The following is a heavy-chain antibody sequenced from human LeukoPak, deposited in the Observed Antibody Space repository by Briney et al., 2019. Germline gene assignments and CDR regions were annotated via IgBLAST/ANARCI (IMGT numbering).Heavy chain of an antibody. D-gene: IGHD4-17*01. Sequence: ASVRVSCKASGYTFTDYYMHWVRQAPGQGVEWMGWINPNGGGTNYAQKFQGRVTMTRDTSISTAYMELSRLRSDDTAVCYCATLYGDYVSSDYWGQGTLVSVSS. V-gene: IGHV1-2*02. CDR2: INPNGGGT. J-gene: IGHJ4*02. CDR1: GYTFTDYY. CDR3: ATLYGDYVSSDY.